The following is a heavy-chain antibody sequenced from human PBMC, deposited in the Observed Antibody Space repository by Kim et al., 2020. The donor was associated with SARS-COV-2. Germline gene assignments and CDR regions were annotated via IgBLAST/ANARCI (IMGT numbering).Heavy chain of an antibody. D-gene: IGHD3-22*01. Sequence: SETLSLTCTVSGGSISSYYWSWIRQPPGKGLEWIGYIYYSGSTNYNPSLKSRVTISVDTSKNQFSLKLSSVTAADTAVYYCARGRDSSGYYENWFDPWG. J-gene: IGHJ5*02. CDR3: ARGRDSSGYYENWFDP. V-gene: IGHV4-59*13. CDR1: GGSISSYY. CDR2: IYYSGST.